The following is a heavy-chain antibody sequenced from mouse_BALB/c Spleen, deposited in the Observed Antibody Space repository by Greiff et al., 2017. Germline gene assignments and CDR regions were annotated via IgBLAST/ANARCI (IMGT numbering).Heavy chain of an antibody. Sequence: VQGVESGPGLVAPSQSLSITCTVSGFSLTDYGVSWIRQPPGKGLEWLGVIWGGGSTYYNSALKSRLSISKDNSKSQVFLKMNSLQTDDTAMYYCAKHLYYYGSKRGAMDYWGQGTSVTVSS. D-gene: IGHD1-1*01. CDR3: AKHLYYYGSKRGAMDY. CDR2: IWGGGST. J-gene: IGHJ4*01. V-gene: IGHV2-6-5*01. CDR1: GFSLTDYG.